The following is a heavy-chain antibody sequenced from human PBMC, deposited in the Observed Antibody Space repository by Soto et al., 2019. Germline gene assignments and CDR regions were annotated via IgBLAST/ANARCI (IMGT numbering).Heavy chain of an antibody. D-gene: IGHD2-2*01. V-gene: IGHV5-51*01. CDR2: IYPGDSDT. CDR3: ARRRGYCISTSCYSGYYGMDV. CDR1: GYSFTSYW. Sequence: PGESLKISCKGSGYSFTSYWIGWVRQMPGKGLEWMGIIYPGDSDTRYSPSFQGQVTISADKSISTAYLQWSSLKASDTAMYYCARRRGYCISTSCYSGYYGMDVWGQGTTVTSP. J-gene: IGHJ6*02.